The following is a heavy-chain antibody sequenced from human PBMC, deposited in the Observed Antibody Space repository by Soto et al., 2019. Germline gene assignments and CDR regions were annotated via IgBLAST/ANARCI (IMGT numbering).Heavy chain of an antibody. CDR1: GFTFSSYG. Sequence: QVQLVESGGGVVQPGRSLRLSCAASGFTFSSYGMHWVRQAPGKGLEWVAVIWYDGSNKYYADSVKGRFTISRDNSKNTLYLQMNSLRAEDTAVYYCAREGGIAAAGTFYYYYYGMDVWGQGTTVTVSS. CDR3: AREGGIAAAGTFYYYYYGMDV. J-gene: IGHJ6*02. CDR2: IWYDGSNK. V-gene: IGHV3-33*01. D-gene: IGHD6-13*01.